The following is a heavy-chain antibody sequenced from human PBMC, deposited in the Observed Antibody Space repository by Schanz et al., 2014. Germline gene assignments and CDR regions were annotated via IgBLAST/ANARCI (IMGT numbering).Heavy chain of an antibody. CDR3: ARDVVRAAAGTRWFDP. J-gene: IGHJ5*02. Sequence: QVQLQESGPGLVKPSQTLSLTCAVSGGSISSGAYSWSWIRQPPGKGLEWIGFIFYTGSTYYNPSLKSRVAISVATSKNQFSLKLRSVTAADTAVYYCARDVVRAAAGTRWFDPWGQGTLVTVSS. CDR2: IFYTGST. CDR1: GGSISSGAYS. V-gene: IGHV4-30-4*07. D-gene: IGHD6-13*01.